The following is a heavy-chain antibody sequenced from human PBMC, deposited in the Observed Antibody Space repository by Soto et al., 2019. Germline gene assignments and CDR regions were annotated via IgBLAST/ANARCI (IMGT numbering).Heavy chain of an antibody. CDR1: GGSISSYY. V-gene: IGHV4-59*01. Sequence: SETLSFTCTVSGGSISSYYWSWIRQPPGKGLEWIGYIYYSGSTNYNPSLKSRVTISVDTSKNQFSLKLSSVTAADTAVYYCARRVGSSGWYVSSYFDYWGQGTLVTVSS. CDR2: IYYSGST. D-gene: IGHD6-19*01. CDR3: ARRVGSSGWYVSSYFDY. J-gene: IGHJ4*02.